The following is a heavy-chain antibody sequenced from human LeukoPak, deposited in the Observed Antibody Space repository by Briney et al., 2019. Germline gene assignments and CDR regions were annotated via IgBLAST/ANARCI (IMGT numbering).Heavy chain of an antibody. V-gene: IGHV3-30*02. CDR2: IRYDGSNK. Sequence: GGSLRLSCAASAFTFSSYGMHWVRQVPGEGLEWVAFIRYDGSNKYYADSVKGRFTISRDNSKNTLYLQMNSLRAEDTAVYYCASGDYDSSGDDYWGQGTLVTVSS. CDR1: AFTFSSYG. J-gene: IGHJ4*02. D-gene: IGHD3-22*01. CDR3: ASGDYDSSGDDY.